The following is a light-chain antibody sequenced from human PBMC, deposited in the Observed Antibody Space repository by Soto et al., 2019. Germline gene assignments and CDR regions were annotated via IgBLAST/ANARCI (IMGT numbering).Light chain of an antibody. J-gene: IGKJ4*01. V-gene: IGKV1-39*01. CDR3: QQSYSTPLT. CDR1: QSISTY. CDR2: AVS. Sequence: DIHITQSPSSLAASVGDRVTTTCRASQSISTYLNWYQHKPGKAPKVLIYAVSSLQSGVPSRFSGSGSGTDFTLTITSLQPEDYATYYSQQSYSTPLTFGGGTKVE.